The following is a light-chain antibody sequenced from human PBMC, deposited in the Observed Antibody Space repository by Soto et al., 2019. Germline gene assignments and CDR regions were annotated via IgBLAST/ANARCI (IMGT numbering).Light chain of an antibody. V-gene: IGKV2-28*01. CDR3: MQVLQAPFT. J-gene: IGKJ3*01. CDR1: QSLLPSNGYNY. CDR2: AGS. Sequence: EIVMTQSPLSLPVTPGEPASISCKSSQSLLPSNGYNYLDWYLQKPGQSPQLLIYAGSNRASGVPDRFSGRGSGTDFTLISGRVEAGAVGCYYCMQVLQAPFTFGPGPKSGYQT.